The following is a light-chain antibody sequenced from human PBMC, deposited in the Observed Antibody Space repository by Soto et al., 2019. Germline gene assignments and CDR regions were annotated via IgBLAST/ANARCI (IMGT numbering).Light chain of an antibody. V-gene: IGKV4-1*01. Sequence: DIVMTQSPDSLAVSLGERATINCKSSQSVLYSSNNKNQLAWYQQKAGQPPKLLIYWASTREDGVPDRFSGSESETDFTLTISSLQAEDVAVYYCHQYYSTPYTFGQGTRLEIK. CDR1: QSVLYSSNNKNQ. CDR2: WAS. J-gene: IGKJ2*01. CDR3: HQYYSTPYT.